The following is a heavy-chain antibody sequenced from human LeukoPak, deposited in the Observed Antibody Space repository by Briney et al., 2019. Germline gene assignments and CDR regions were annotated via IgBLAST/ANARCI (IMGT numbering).Heavy chain of an antibody. D-gene: IGHD3-10*01. CDR3: ARSGRYYGSGGIDYYYYYGMDV. V-gene: IGHV4-34*01. Sequence: PSETLSLTCAVYGGSFSGYYWSWFRQPPGKGLGWFGEINHSGSTNYNPSLKSRVTISVDTSKNQFPLKLSSVTAADTAVYYCARSGRYYGSGGIDYYYYYGMDVWGQGTTVTVSS. J-gene: IGHJ6*02. CDR2: INHSGST. CDR1: GGSFSGYY.